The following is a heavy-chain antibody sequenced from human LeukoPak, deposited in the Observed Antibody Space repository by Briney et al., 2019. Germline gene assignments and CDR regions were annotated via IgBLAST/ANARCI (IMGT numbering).Heavy chain of an antibody. Sequence: GGSLRLSCAASGFTFSSYSLNWVRQAPGKGLEWVSFISSSSITIYYASSVKGRFTISRDNAEKSLYLQMNSLRAEDTAVYYCARDRGGSYSAIDYWGRGTLVTVSS. CDR1: GFTFSSYS. J-gene: IGHJ4*02. CDR3: ARDRGGSYSAIDY. D-gene: IGHD2-15*01. V-gene: IGHV3-48*04. CDR2: ISSSSITI.